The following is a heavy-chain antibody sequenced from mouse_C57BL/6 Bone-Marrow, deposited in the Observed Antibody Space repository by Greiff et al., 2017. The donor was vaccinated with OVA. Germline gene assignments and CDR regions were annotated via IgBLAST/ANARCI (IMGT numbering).Heavy chain of an antibody. D-gene: IGHD1-1*01. CDR2: IYPRDGST. V-gene: IGHV1-85*01. J-gene: IGHJ3*01. CDR3: ARGDYYGSSYGFAY. Sequence: QVQLQQSGPELVKPGASVKLSCKASGYTFTSYDINWVKQRPGQGLEWIGWIYPRDGSTKYNEKFKGKATLTVDTSSSTAYMELHSLTSEDSAVYFCARGDYYGSSYGFAYWGQGTLVTVSA. CDR1: GYTFTSYD.